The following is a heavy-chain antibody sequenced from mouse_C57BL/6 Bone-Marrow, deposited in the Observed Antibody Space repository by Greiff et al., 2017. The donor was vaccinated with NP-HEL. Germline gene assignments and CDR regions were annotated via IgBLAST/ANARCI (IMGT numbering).Heavy chain of an antibody. D-gene: IGHD2-5*01. CDR1: GYTFTEYT. V-gene: IGHV1-62-2*01. CDR3: ARREDPLYYSNHWYFDV. CDR2: FYPGSGSI. J-gene: IGHJ1*03. Sequence: VQLQQSGAELVKPGASVKLSCKASGYTFTEYTIHWVKQRSGQGLEWIGWFYPGSGSIKYNEKFKGKATFTADKSSSTVYMELSRLTAEDSAVYFGARREDPLYYSNHWYFDVWGTGTTVTVYS.